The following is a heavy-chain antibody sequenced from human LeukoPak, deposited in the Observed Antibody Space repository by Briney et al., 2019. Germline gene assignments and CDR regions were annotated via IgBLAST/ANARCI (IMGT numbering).Heavy chain of an antibody. D-gene: IGHD3-10*01. J-gene: IGHJ6*02. Sequence: AGGSLRLSCVASGFTFSTYAMSWVRQAPGKGLEWVSAISGSGGSTYYADSVKGRFTISRDNSKNTLYLQMNSLRAEDTAVYYCAKGAVRGVINSYYYGMDVWGQGTTVTVSS. V-gene: IGHV3-23*01. CDR2: ISGSGGST. CDR1: GFTFSTYA. CDR3: AKGAVRGVINSYYYGMDV.